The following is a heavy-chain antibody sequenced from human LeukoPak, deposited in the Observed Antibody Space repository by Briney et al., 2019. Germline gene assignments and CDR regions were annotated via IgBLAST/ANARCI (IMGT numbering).Heavy chain of an antibody. CDR3: ARPYYYDSSGYPSYYFDY. V-gene: IGHV5-51*01. D-gene: IGHD3-22*01. CDR2: IYPGDSDT. Sequence: GESLKISCKGSGYSFTSYWIGWVRQMPGKGLEWMGIIYPGDSDTRYSPSFQGQVTISADKSISTAYLQWSSLKASDTAMYYCARPYYYDSSGYPSYYFDYWGQGTLVAVSS. J-gene: IGHJ4*02. CDR1: GYSFTSYW.